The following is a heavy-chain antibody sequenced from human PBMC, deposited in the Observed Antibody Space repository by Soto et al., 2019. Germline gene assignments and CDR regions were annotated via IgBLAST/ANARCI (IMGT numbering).Heavy chain of an antibody. CDR2: IYYSGTT. V-gene: IGHV4-59*01. Sequence: QVQLQESGPGLVKPSETLSLTCTVSGGSISSYYWSWIRQPPGQGLEWIGYIYYSGTTNYNPSLKSRVTIXVXTXXNHFSLKLSSVTAADTAVYYCARRFRSGYYYYFDYWGQGTLVTVSS. CDR1: GGSISSYY. D-gene: IGHD3-22*01. J-gene: IGHJ4*02. CDR3: ARRFRSGYYYYFDY.